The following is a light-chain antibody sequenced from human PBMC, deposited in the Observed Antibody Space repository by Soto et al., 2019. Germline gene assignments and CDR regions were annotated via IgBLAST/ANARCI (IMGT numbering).Light chain of an antibody. Sequence: EIVLTQSPATLSLSPGERATLSCRASQSVSSNLAWYQQKPGQAPRLLIYDASNRATGIPARFSGSGSGTDFTLTISSLESEDFAVYFCQRGGTLGQEIRLEIK. CDR1: QSVSSN. CDR3: QRGGT. J-gene: IGKJ5*01. V-gene: IGKV3-11*01. CDR2: DAS.